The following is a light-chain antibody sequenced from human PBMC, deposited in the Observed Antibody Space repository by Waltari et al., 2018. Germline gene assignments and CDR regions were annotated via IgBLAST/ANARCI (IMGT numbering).Light chain of an antibody. Sequence: QSALTQPRSVSGSPGQPVTISCTGTSSDVGGYNYVSWYQHHPGKAPKLMIYDVSKRPSGIPDRCSCSKSGNTATLTISGLQAEDEADYYCCSYAGSNSCVFGGGTKLTVL. V-gene: IGLV2-11*01. J-gene: IGLJ3*02. CDR1: SSDVGGYNY. CDR2: DVS. CDR3: CSYAGSNSCV.